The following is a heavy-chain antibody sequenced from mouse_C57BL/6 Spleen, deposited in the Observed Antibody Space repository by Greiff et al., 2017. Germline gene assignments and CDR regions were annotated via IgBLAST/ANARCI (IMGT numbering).Heavy chain of an antibody. CDR3: ASIYYYGSSPYWYFDV. V-gene: IGHV2-2*01. CDR1: GFSLTSYG. CDR2: IWSGGST. Sequence: VKLVESGPGLVQPSQSLSITCTVSGFSLTSYGVHWVRQSPGKGLEWLGVIWSGGSTDYNAAFISRLSISKDNSKSQVFFKMNSLPADDTAIYYCASIYYYGSSPYWYFDVWGTGTTVTVSS. J-gene: IGHJ1*03. D-gene: IGHD1-1*01.